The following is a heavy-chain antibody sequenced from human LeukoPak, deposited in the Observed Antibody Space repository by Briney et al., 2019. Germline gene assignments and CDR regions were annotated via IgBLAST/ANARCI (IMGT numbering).Heavy chain of an antibody. CDR1: GGSISSNGYY. V-gene: IGHV4-39*07. CDR3: ARFGGLFGELFGWFDS. Sequence: PSETLSLTCTVSGGSISSNGYYWAWFRQPPGKGLEWIGSIYYSGGTYYNPSLKSRVTISIDTSKNQFSLRLKSVTAADTAVYYCARFGGLFGELFGWFDSWGQGALVTVSS. D-gene: IGHD3-10*02. CDR2: IYYSGGT. J-gene: IGHJ5*01.